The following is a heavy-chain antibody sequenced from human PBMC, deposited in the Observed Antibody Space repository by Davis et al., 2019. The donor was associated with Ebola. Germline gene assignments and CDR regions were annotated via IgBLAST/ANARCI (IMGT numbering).Heavy chain of an antibody. J-gene: IGHJ4*02. CDR3: ASLGYCTGDHCYRVF. CDR2: IYHSGST. CDR1: AGSLTRTNW. D-gene: IGHD2-8*02. V-gene: IGHV4-4*02. Sequence: PSETLSLTCVVSAGSLTRTNWWSWVRQPPGKGLEWLGEIYHSGSTKYNPSLKNRITMSIDNSINHFSLELNSVTAADTAVYYCASLGYCTGDHCYRVFWGQGTLVTVSS.